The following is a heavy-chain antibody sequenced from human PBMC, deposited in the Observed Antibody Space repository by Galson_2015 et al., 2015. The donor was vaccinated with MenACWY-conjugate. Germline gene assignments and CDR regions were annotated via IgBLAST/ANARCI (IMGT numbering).Heavy chain of an antibody. Sequence: SLRLSCAASGFTFSSYSMNWVRQAPGKGLEWVSYISSSSSTIYYADSVKGRFTISRDNAKNSLYLQMNSLRAEDTAVYYCALTAAAGSEVDFYYYYGMDVWGQGTTVTVSS. J-gene: IGHJ6*02. CDR1: GFTFSSYS. CDR3: ALTAAAGSEVDFYYYYGMDV. CDR2: ISSSSSTI. D-gene: IGHD6-13*01. V-gene: IGHV3-48*04.